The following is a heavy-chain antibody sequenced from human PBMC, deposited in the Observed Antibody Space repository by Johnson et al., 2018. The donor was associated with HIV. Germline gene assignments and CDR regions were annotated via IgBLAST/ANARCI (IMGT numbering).Heavy chain of an antibody. CDR2: IYSGGST. CDR1: GFTVSHNY. V-gene: IGHV3-66*01. D-gene: IGHD6-19*01. Sequence: VQLVESGGGLVQPGGSLRLSCAASGFTVSHNYMSWVRQAPGEGLEWVSVIYSGGSTYYADSVKGRFTISRDNSKNTLYLQMKSLRVDDTAVYYCARERVGGWEDALDMWGQGTMVTVSS. CDR3: ARERVGGWEDALDM. J-gene: IGHJ3*02.